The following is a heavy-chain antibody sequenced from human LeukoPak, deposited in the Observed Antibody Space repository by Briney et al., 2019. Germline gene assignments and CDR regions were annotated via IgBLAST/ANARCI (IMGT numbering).Heavy chain of an antibody. J-gene: IGHJ4*02. Sequence: GESLKISCAASGFTFSGSAMHWVRQASGKGLEWVGRIRSKANSYATAYAASVKGRFTISRDDSKNTAYLQMNSLKTEDTAVYYCTSRIVVPAATDYWGQGTLVTVSS. CDR2: IRSKANSYAT. CDR3: TSRIVVPAATDY. CDR1: GFTFSGSA. V-gene: IGHV3-73*01. D-gene: IGHD2-2*01.